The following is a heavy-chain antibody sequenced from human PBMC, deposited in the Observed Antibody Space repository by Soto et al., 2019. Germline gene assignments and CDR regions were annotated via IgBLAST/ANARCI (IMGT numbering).Heavy chain of an antibody. D-gene: IGHD3-22*01. V-gene: IGHV3-30*18. J-gene: IGHJ6*02. CDR2: ISYDGSNK. CDR1: GFTFSSYG. Sequence: GGSLRLSCAASGFTFSSYGMHWVRQAPGKGLEWVAVISYDGSNKYYADSVKGRFTISRDNSKNTLYLQMNGLRAEDTAVYYCAKDTKDSSGLRTMDVWGQGTTVTVS. CDR3: AKDTKDSSGLRTMDV.